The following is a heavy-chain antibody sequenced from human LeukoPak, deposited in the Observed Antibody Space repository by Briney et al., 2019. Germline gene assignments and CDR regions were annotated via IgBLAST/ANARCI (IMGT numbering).Heavy chain of an antibody. CDR2: MNPNSGTS. CDR3: ARVGDEYSSSYWRGYYYYYMDV. J-gene: IGHJ6*03. V-gene: IGHV1-8*03. D-gene: IGHD6-6*01. CDR1: GYTFTSYD. Sequence: ASVKVSCKASGYTFTSYDINWVRQATGQGLEWMGWMNPNSGTSGYAQKFQGRVTITRNTSISTAYMELSSLRSEDTAVYYCARVGDEYSSSYWRGYYYYYMDVWGKGTTVTVSS.